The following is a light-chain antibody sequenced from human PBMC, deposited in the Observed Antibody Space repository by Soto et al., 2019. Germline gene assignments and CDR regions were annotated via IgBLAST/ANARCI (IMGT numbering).Light chain of an antibody. CDR2: GAS. CDR1: QSVTSN. J-gene: IGKJ1*01. V-gene: IGKV3-15*01. Sequence: EILMTQSPATLSVSPGGRAALSCRASQSVTSNLAWYQQKPGQPPRLLIYGASTRATGIPARFSGSGSGTEFTLTISSLQSEDFAIYYCQQYNNWPPTFGQGTKVEIK. CDR3: QQYNNWPPT.